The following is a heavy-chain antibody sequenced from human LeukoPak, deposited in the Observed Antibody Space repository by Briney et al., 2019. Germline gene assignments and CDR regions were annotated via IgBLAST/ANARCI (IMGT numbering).Heavy chain of an antibody. V-gene: IGHV3-30*02. CDR2: IQFDGSYK. J-gene: IGHJ4*02. CDR1: GFTFGSSA. D-gene: IGHD2-2*01. CDR3: ATHCSGTACHRDY. Sequence: GGSLRLSCAASGFTFGSSAVHWVRQAPGKGLECVAFIQFDGSYKLYSDSVKGRFTISRDNSKNTLYLEMNSLRPEDTSVYYCATHCSGTACHRDYWGQGTLVTVSS.